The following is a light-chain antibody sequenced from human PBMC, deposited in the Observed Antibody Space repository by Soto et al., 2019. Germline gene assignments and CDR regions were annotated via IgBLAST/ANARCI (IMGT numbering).Light chain of an antibody. Sequence: QSALTQPASVSGSPGQSITISCTGTSSDVGGYNYVSWYQQHPGKAPKLMIYEVSNRPSGVSNRFSGSTSGNTASLTISVLQAEEEADYYCSSYTSSSTLVFGTGTKVTVL. V-gene: IGLV2-14*01. CDR3: SSYTSSSTLV. J-gene: IGLJ1*01. CDR1: SSDVGGYNY. CDR2: EVS.